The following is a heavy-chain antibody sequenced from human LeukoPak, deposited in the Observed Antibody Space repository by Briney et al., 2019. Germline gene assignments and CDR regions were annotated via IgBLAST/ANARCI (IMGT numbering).Heavy chain of an antibody. CDR2: INPSGGST. V-gene: IGHV1-46*01. Sequence: ASVKVSCKASGYTFTSYYMHWVRQAPGQGLEWMGIINPSGGSTSYAQKFQGRVTMTRDTSTSTVYMELSSLRSEDTAVYYCARDSQAYYYGSGSYYNAHDAFDIWGQGTMVTVSS. D-gene: IGHD3-10*01. J-gene: IGHJ3*02. CDR1: GYTFTSYY. CDR3: ARDSQAYYYGSGSYYNAHDAFDI.